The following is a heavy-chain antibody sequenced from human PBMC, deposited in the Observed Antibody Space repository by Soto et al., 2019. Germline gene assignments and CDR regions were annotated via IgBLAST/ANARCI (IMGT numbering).Heavy chain of an antibody. CDR1: GFTFSSYA. D-gene: IGHD6-13*01. CDR2: ISGSGGST. J-gene: IGHJ4*02. V-gene: IGHV3-23*01. Sequence: EVQLLESGGGLVQPGGSLRLSCAASGFTFSSYAMSWVRQAPGKGLEWVSAISGSGGSTYYADSVKGRFTISRDNSKNTLYLQMNSLRAEDTAVYYCATDPFQYSSSWYRYWGQGTLVTVSS. CDR3: ATDPFQYSSSWYRY.